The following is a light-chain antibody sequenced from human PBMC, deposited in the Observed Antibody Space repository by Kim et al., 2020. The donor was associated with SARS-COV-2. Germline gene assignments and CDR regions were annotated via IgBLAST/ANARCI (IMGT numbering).Light chain of an antibody. J-gene: IGLJ1*01. CDR3: SSYAGNNNAV. V-gene: IGLV2-8*01. CDR1: SSDIGAYNY. CDR2: EVT. Sequence: GQSFTISCTGTSSDIGAYNYVSWYQQHPGKAPKVMIYEVTKRPSGVPDRFSGSKSGNTASLTVSGLQAEDEADYYCSSYAGNNNAVFGTGTKVTVL.